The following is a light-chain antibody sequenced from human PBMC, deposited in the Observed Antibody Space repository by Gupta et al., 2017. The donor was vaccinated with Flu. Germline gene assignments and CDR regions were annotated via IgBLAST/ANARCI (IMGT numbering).Light chain of an antibody. CDR1: SSNIGSNY. CDR2: RNN. Sequence: QSRVTQPPSASWTPGQRVTISCPESSSNIGSNYVYWYQQFPGTAPKLLISRNNQRPSGVTDRFSGSKSGTSASLAISGLRSEDEADYYCAAWDDSLSGPVFGGGTKLTVL. CDR3: AAWDDSLSGPV. J-gene: IGLJ3*02. V-gene: IGLV1-47*01.